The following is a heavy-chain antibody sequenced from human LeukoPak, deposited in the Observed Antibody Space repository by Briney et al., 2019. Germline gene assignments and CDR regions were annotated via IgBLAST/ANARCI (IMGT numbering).Heavy chain of an antibody. CDR3: ARHPFDP. Sequence: GGSLRLSCAASGFTFNTYTMSWVRQAPGKGLEWVSYISSSGNTIYYADSVKGRFTISRDNAKNSLYLQMNSLRVEDTAVYYCARHPFDPWGQGTLVTVSS. CDR2: ISSSGNTI. CDR1: GFTFNTYT. V-gene: IGHV3-48*04. J-gene: IGHJ5*02.